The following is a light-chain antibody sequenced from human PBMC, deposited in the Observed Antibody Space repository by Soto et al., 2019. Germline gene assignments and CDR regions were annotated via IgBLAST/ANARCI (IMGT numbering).Light chain of an antibody. CDR3: HSWDISLSASV. J-gene: IGLJ3*02. Sequence: QSVLTQPPSVSGAPGQRVTISCTGSSSNIGAAYAVHWYQQLPGTAPKLLIYVKSNRPSGVPDRFSGSKSVTSASLAITGLQAEDEADYYCHSWDISLSASVFGGGTKLTVL. V-gene: IGLV1-40*01. CDR1: SSNIGAAYA. CDR2: VKS.